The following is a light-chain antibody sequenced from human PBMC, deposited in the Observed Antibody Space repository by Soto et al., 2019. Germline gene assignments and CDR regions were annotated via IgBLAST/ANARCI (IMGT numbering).Light chain of an antibody. CDR2: EVT. Sequence: QSVLTQPASVSGSPGQSIATSCTGTSSDVGTYDYVSWYQQYPDKAPKLIIYEVTQQPSGVSNRFSGSKSGNTASLTISGLQAEDEADYYCSSHTSVNTRVFGTGTKVTVL. CDR1: SSDVGTYDY. CDR3: SSHTSVNTRV. V-gene: IGLV2-14*01. J-gene: IGLJ1*01.